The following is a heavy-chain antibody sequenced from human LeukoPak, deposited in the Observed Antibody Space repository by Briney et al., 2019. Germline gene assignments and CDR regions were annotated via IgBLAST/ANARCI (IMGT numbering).Heavy chain of an antibody. CDR2: INHSGST. Sequence: SETLSLTCAVYGGSFSGYYWSWIRQPPGKGQEWIGEINHSGSTNYNPSLKSRVTISVDTSKNQFSLKLSSVTAADTAVYYCARSKGCSSTSCFTPGGMDVWGQGTTVTVSS. D-gene: IGHD2-2*02. J-gene: IGHJ6*02. CDR1: GGSFSGYY. CDR3: ARSKGCSSTSCFTPGGMDV. V-gene: IGHV4-34*01.